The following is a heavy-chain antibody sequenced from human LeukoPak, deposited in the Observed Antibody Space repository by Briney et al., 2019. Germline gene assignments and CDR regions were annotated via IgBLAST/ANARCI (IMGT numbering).Heavy chain of an antibody. J-gene: IGHJ6*02. CDR3: ARDRWELLSNSYHYCGLDV. D-gene: IGHD2-15*01. Sequence: GGSLRLSCAASGFTFNIHWMTWVRQTPGKGLEWVANIKQDGSEKCYVDSVKGRFTISRDNAKNSLYLQMNSLRAEDTAVYYCARDRWELLSNSYHYCGLDVWGQGTTVTVSS. V-gene: IGHV3-7*01. CDR2: IKQDGSEK. CDR1: GFTFNIHW.